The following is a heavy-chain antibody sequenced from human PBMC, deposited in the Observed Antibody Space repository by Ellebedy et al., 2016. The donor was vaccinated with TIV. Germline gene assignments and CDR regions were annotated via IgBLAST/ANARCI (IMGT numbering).Heavy chain of an antibody. V-gene: IGHV3-7*01. CDR1: GFSFRSYW. J-gene: IGHJ5*02. CDR3: ARRGSYGDYAVQINSWFDT. D-gene: IGHD4-17*01. Sequence: PGGSLRLSCVASGFSFRSYWMSRVRQPPGKGLEWVANIYQDGSVQYYVDSVKGRFTISRDNADNSLFLQMNSLRAEDTAVYYCARRGSYGDYAVQINSWFDTWGRGTLVAVSS. CDR2: IYQDGSVQ.